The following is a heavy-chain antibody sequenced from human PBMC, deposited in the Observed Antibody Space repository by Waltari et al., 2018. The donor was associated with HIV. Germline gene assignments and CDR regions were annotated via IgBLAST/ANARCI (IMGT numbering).Heavy chain of an antibody. CDR3: ARAVVCSSTSCYIPEFGYFDL. CDR1: GFTFSSYD. V-gene: IGHV3-13*01. D-gene: IGHD2-2*02. Sequence: EVQLVESGGGLVQPGGSLRLSCAASGFTFSSYDMHWVRQATGKGLEWVSAIGTAGDTYYPGSVKGRFTISRENAKNSLYLQMNSLRAGDTAVYYCARAVVCSSTSCYIPEFGYFDLWGRGTLVTVSS. CDR2: IGTAGDT. J-gene: IGHJ2*01.